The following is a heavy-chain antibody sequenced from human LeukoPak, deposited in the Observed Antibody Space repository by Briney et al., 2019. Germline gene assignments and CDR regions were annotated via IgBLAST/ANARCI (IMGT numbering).Heavy chain of an antibody. J-gene: IGHJ4*02. D-gene: IGHD2-15*01. CDR1: GFTFSSYA. V-gene: IGHV3-23*01. CDR2: ISRSGGST. Sequence: PGGSLRLSCAASGFTFSSYAMSWVRQAPGKGLEWVSSISRSGGSTYYADSVKGRFTISRDNSKNTLYFQMNSLRAEDTAVYYCAKDRGMFLVGYLDYWGQGTLVTVSS. CDR3: AKDRGMFLVGYLDY.